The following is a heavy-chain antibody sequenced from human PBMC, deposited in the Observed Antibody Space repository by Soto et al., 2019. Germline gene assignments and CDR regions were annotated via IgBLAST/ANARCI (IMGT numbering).Heavy chain of an antibody. CDR1: GQSFSRYY. CDR3: ELVRTGMYV. V-gene: IGHV4-34*01. D-gene: IGHD1-26*01. J-gene: IGHJ6*02. Sequence: PETLSLTWDAYGQSFSRYYLSWNRQPPGTGLEWIGEINHSGNTNYNPSLKSRVTISAHTSKNQFSLRLSSETAADTAIYYCELVRTGMYVWGQGTTVTVSS. CDR2: INHSGNT.